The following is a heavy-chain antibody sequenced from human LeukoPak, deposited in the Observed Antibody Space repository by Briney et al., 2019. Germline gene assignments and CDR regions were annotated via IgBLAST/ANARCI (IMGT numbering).Heavy chain of an antibody. CDR2: IIPILGIA. D-gene: IGHD3-22*01. Sequence: ASVKVSCKASGGTFSGYTISWVRQAPGQGLEWMGRIIPILGIANYAQKFQGRVTITADKSTSTAYMELSSLRSEDTAVYYCARGPYYDSSGYVLDYWAQGTLVTVSS. V-gene: IGHV1-69*02. CDR1: GGTFSGYT. CDR3: ARGPYYDSSGYVLDY. J-gene: IGHJ4*02.